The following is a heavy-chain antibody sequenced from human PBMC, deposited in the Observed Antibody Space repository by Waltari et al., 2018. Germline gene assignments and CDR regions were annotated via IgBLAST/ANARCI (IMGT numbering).Heavy chain of an antibody. D-gene: IGHD4-17*01. Sequence: EVQLVESGGGVVTPGGYVRLSCTGSGLPFASSTLNWVRRAPGKGLEWVASISGSGDIIYYGDSMKGRFTISRDNAKNSLFLHLTSLSADDTAVYYCALNGAGYEYYYMDVWGRGTTVTVSS. CDR2: ISGSGDII. CDR1: GLPFASST. CDR3: ALNGAGYEYYYMDV. J-gene: IGHJ6*03. V-gene: IGHV3-21*01.